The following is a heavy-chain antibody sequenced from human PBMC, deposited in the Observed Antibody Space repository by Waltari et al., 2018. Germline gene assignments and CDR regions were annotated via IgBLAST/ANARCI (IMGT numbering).Heavy chain of an antibody. Sequence: EVQLVESGGGLVKPGGSLRLSCAASGFTFSSYSMNWVCQAPGKGLEWVSSISSSSSYIYYADSVKGRFTISRDNAKNSLYLQMNSLRAEDTAVYYCARGRIAAAGTHYWGQGTLVTVSS. V-gene: IGHV3-21*01. D-gene: IGHD6-13*01. J-gene: IGHJ4*02. CDR2: ISSSSSYI. CDR1: GFTFSSYS. CDR3: ARGRIAAAGTHY.